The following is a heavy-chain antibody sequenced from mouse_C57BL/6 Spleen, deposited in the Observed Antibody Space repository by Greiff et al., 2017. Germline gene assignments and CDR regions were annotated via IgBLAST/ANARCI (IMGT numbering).Heavy chain of an antibody. V-gene: IGHV1-53*01. CDR2: INPSNGGT. J-gene: IGHJ3*01. D-gene: IGHD2-4*01. CDR3: ARAVWYDYDSWFAY. CDR1: GYTFTSYW. Sequence: QVHVKQSGTELVKPGASVKLSCKASGYTFTSYWMHWVKQRPGQGLEWIGNINPSNGGTNYNEKFKSKATLTVDKSSSSAYMQLSSLTSEDSAVYECARAVWYDYDSWFAYWGQGTLVTVSA.